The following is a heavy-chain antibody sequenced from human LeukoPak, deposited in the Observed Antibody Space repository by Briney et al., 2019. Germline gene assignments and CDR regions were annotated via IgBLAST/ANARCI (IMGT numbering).Heavy chain of an antibody. CDR1: GGSFSGYY. CDR2: INHSGST. D-gene: IGHD6-13*01. J-gene: IGHJ4*02. V-gene: IGHV4-34*01. CDR3: ARGLRGEQQLGGGDY. Sequence: KPSETLSLTCAVYGGSFSGYYWSWIRQPPGKGLEWIGEINHSGSTNYNPSLKSRVTISVDTSKNQFSLKLSSVTAADTAAYYCARGLRGEQQLGGGDYWGQGTLVTVSS.